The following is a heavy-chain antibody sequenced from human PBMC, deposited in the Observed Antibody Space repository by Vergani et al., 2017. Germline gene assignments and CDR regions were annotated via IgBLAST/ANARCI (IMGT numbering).Heavy chain of an antibody. D-gene: IGHD3-10*01. CDR1: GYTFTSYD. CDR2: MNPNSGNT. CDR3: ARGANFLRVRHRAYYYYGMDV. V-gene: IGHV1-8*01. Sequence: QVQLVQSGAEVKTPGASLKVSCKASGYTFTSYDITWVRQATGQGLEWMGWMNPNSGNTGYAQKFQGRVTMTRNTSISTAYMELSSLRSEDTAVYYCARGANFLRVRHRAYYYYGMDVWGQGTTVTVSS. J-gene: IGHJ6*02.